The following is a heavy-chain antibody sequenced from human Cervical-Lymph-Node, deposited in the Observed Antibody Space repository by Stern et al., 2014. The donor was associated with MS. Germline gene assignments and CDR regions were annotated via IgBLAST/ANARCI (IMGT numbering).Heavy chain of an antibody. V-gene: IGHV3-30*01. Sequence: VQLVESGGGVVQPGRSLRLSCAASGFTFSSYAMHWVRQAPGKGLERVAVISYDGSNKYYADSVKGRFTISRDNSKNTLYLQMNSLRAEDTAVYYCARDGIAVADPYFDYWGQGTLVTVSS. J-gene: IGHJ4*02. CDR2: ISYDGSNK. D-gene: IGHD6-19*01. CDR3: ARDGIAVADPYFDY. CDR1: GFTFSSYA.